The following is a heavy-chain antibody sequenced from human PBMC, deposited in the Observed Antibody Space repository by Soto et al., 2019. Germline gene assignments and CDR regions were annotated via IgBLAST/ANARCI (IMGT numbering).Heavy chain of an antibody. Sequence: SETLSLTCTVSGGSVSSGSYYWSWIRQPPGKGLEWIGYIYYSGSTNYNPSLKSRVTISVDTSKNQFSLKLSSVTAADTAVYYCARSPVFNNWFDPWGQGTLVTVSS. V-gene: IGHV4-61*01. CDR3: ARSPVFNNWFDP. CDR1: GGSVSSGSYY. CDR2: IYYSGST. D-gene: IGHD3-3*01. J-gene: IGHJ5*02.